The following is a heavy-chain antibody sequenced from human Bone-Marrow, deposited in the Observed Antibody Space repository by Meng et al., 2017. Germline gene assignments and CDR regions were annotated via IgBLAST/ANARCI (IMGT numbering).Heavy chain of an antibody. CDR1: GYTFTGYY. J-gene: IGHJ4*02. Sequence: VKVSCKASGYTFTGYYLHWVRQAPGQGLEWMGWINPNSGDTNYARHFQGRVTMTRDTFISTAHMELTRLRSDDTAVYYCARWSSDRGYYTHFDYWGQGTLVTVSS. CDR3: ARWSSDRGYYTHFDY. D-gene: IGHD3-3*01. V-gene: IGHV1-2*02. CDR2: INPNSGDT.